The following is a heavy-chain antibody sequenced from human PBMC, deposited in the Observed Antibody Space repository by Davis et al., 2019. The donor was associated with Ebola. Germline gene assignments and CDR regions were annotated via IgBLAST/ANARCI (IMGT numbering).Heavy chain of an antibody. Sequence: SVKVSCKASGGTFSTSAISWVRQAPGQGLEWMGRIIPILGIANYAQKFQGRVTMTRDTSTSTVYMELSSLRSEDTAVYYCARGFTMGNYWGQGTLVTVSS. V-gene: IGHV1-69*04. CDR2: IIPILGIA. CDR3: ARGFTMGNY. CDR1: GGTFSTSA. J-gene: IGHJ4*02. D-gene: IGHD3-10*01.